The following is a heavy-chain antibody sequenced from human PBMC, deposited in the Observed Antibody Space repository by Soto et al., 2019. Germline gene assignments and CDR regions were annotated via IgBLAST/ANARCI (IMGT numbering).Heavy chain of an antibody. D-gene: IGHD1-26*01. CDR3: VTPKLGSIVGAMSPNFDY. V-gene: IGHV3-64D*08. Sequence: PRGSLRLSCSASGFTFSSYAMHWVRQAPGKGLEYVSAISSNGGSTYYADSVKGRFTISRDNSKNTLYLQMSSLRAEDTAVYYCVTPKLGSIVGAMSPNFDYWGQGTLVTVSS. CDR2: ISSNGGST. CDR1: GFTFSSYA. J-gene: IGHJ4*02.